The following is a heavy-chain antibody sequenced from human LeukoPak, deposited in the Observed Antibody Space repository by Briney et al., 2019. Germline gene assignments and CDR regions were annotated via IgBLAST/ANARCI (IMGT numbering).Heavy chain of an antibody. CDR2: ISSRSSNK. CDR1: GFTFSNYY. D-gene: IGHD1-26*01. J-gene: IGHJ3*02. Sequence: PGGSLRLSCAASGFTFSNYYMSWIRQAPGKGLVWVSYISSRSSNKEYADSVEGRFAISRDNSKNSLFLQMDSLRAEDSAIYYCAREGWDLNALDIWGQGTMVTVSP. V-gene: IGHV3-11*04. CDR3: AREGWDLNALDI.